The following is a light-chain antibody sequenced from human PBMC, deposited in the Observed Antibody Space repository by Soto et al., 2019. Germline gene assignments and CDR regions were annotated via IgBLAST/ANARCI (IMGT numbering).Light chain of an antibody. CDR1: SRSVSTANN. J-gene: IGLJ1*01. Sequence: QTVVTQGSSFSVSPGGTVTLTCGLISRSVSTANNPNWYQQTPGLAPRTLIYSTSTRSSGVPDRFSGSILGNKAALTIAGAQADNESDYYCALFMGNGISVFGTGTKVTLL. V-gene: IGLV8-61*01. CDR3: ALFMGNGISV. CDR2: STS.